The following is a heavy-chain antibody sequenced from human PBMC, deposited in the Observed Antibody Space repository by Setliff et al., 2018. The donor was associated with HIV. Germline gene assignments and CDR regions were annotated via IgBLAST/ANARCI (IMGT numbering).Heavy chain of an antibody. CDR3: AREGVATPDEEGYYFDQ. CDR2: ISGYNAKT. V-gene: IGHV1-18*01. Sequence: ASVKVSCKASGCAFSNYGINWVRQAPGLGLEWMGWISGYNAKTDFAQKFRDRVSVTTDSSASTVYMEVMRLTSDDTAVYYCAREGVATPDEEGYYFDQWGQGTLVTVSS. J-gene: IGHJ4*02. CDR1: GCAFSNYG. D-gene: IGHD6-13*01.